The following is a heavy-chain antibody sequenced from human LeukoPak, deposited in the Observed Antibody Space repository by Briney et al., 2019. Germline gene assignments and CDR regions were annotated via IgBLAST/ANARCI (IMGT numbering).Heavy chain of an antibody. Sequence: SETLSLTCTVSGGSISSYYWSWIRQPPGKGLEWIGYIYYSGSTYYNPSLKSRVTISVDTSKNQSSLKLSSVTAADTAVYYCARGDTVTAIRYWGQGTLVTVSS. CDR2: IYYSGST. J-gene: IGHJ4*02. D-gene: IGHD2-21*02. V-gene: IGHV4-59*01. CDR1: GGSISSYY. CDR3: ARGDTVTAIRY.